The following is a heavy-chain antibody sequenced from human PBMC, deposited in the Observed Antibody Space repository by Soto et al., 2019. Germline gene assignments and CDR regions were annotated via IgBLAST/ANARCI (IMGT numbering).Heavy chain of an antibody. V-gene: IGHV4-59*01. D-gene: IGHD3-22*01. CDR1: GGFLSTYY. J-gene: IGHJ4*02. Sequence: PSETLSLTCTVSGGFLSTYYWTWIRQPPGKGLEWIGYIYYGGSTNYNPSLKSRVTISIDTSKNRFSLKLNSMTAADTAVYYCARAPREYFDSTGYSYYFDYWGQGTLVTVSS. CDR3: ARAPREYFDSTGYSYYFDY. CDR2: IYYGGST.